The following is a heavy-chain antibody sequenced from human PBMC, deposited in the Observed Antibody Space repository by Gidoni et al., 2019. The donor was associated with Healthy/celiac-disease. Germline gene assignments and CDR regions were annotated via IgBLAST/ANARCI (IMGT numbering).Heavy chain of an antibody. CDR1: GGPIRSGGYY. D-gene: IGHD3-22*01. Sequence: QVQLQESGPGLVXXSQTLSLTCTVSGGPIRSGGYYSSWIRQHPGEGLEWIGYIYYSGSTYYNPSLKSRVTISVDTSKNQFSLKLSSVTAADTAVYYCARSSDYYDSSGYYYYYGMDVWGQGTTVTVSS. CDR2: IYYSGST. J-gene: IGHJ6*02. CDR3: ARSSDYYDSSGYYYYYGMDV. V-gene: IGHV4-31*03.